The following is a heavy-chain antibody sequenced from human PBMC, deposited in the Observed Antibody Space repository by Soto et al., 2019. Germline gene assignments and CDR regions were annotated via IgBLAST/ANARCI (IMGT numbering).Heavy chain of an antibody. J-gene: IGHJ4*01. CDR3: VRGMNPLF. CDR1: GFTLRTYT. V-gene: IGHV3-21*06. Sequence: GSLRLSCAASGFTLRTYTMNWVRQAPGKGLEWVSSISISSSDRYYADSVRGRFTISRDNAKNALYLQMNSLRADDTAVYFCVRGMNPLFGGQGTLVTVSS. CDR2: ISISSSDR.